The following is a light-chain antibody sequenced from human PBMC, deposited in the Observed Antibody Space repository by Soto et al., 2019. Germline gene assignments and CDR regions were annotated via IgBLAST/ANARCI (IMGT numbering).Light chain of an antibody. CDR1: SSDVGGYNY. V-gene: IGLV2-14*01. J-gene: IGLJ1*01. Sequence: QSALTQPASVSGSPGQSITISCTGTSSDVGGYNYVSWYQQHPGKAPKLMIYDVSNRPSGVSNRFSGSKSGNTASLTISGLQAEDEADYYCSSYTSSSTLSVCGTGTKVTVL. CDR3: SSYTSSSTLSV. CDR2: DVS.